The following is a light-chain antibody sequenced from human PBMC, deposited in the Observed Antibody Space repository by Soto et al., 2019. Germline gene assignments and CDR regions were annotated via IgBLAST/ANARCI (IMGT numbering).Light chain of an antibody. Sequence: IQLTQSPSSLSASVGDRVTITCRASQGIINYLAWYQQKPGKAPKLLIYGASTLQSGVPSRFGGSGSGTDFPLHVSSLPPEDFATYYCQQLFMYPPTFGPGTKVDIK. CDR3: QQLFMYPPT. V-gene: IGKV1-9*01. CDR2: GAS. CDR1: QGIINY. J-gene: IGKJ3*01.